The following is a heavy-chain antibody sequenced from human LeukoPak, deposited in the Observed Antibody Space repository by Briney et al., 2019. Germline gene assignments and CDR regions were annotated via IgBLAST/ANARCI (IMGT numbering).Heavy chain of an antibody. CDR3: ARAEKIAVAGMGYYFDY. D-gene: IGHD6-19*01. CDR1: GFTFSDYY. J-gene: IGHJ4*02. V-gene: IGHV3-33*08. Sequence: GGSLRLSCAASGFTFSDYYMSWIRQAPGKGLEWVAVIWYDGSNKYYADSVKGRFTISRDNSKNTLYPQMNSLRAEDTAVYYCARAEKIAVAGMGYYFDYWGQGTLVTVSS. CDR2: IWYDGSNK.